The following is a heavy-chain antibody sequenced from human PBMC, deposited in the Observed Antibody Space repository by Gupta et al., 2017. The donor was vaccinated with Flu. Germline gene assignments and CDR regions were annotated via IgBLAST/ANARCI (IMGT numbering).Heavy chain of an antibody. Sequence: EVQLLESGGGAVQPGGCLSLWRVASGFCFRYYAMSWVRQAPGKGLGWVSGISDSGVTTYYADSVKGRFTISRDSSKNTLYLQMNSLRADDTAVYYCAKHSFVINNWFDPWGQGALVTVSS. V-gene: IGHV3-23*01. CDR2: ISDSGVTT. CDR1: GFCFRYYA. D-gene: IGHD2/OR15-2a*01. CDR3: AKHSFVINNWFDP. J-gene: IGHJ5*02.